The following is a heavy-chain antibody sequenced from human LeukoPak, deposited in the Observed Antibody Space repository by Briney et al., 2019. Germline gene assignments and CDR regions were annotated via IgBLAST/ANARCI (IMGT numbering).Heavy chain of an antibody. D-gene: IGHD6-13*01. CDR2: VYNSGSA. V-gene: IGHV4-31*03. CDR3: ARGRTGAAGGLDY. CDR1: GGSISSGAYY. J-gene: IGHJ4*02. Sequence: SQTLSLTCTVSGGSISSGAYYWSWIRQYPGEGLEWIGYVYNSGSAYYNPSLKSRVTISVDTSENHFSLKLTSVTAADTAVYYCARGRTGAAGGLDYWGQGTLVAVSS.